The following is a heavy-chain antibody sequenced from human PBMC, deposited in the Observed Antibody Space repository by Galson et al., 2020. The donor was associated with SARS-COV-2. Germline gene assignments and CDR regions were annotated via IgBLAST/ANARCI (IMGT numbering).Heavy chain of an antibody. CDR2: IYHTGDT. V-gene: IGHV4-38-2*02. Sequence: SQTLSLTCTVSGYSISSGYYWGWIRQPPGKGPEWIGSIYHTGDTFYNPSLKSQVTISVDPSKNQFSRKLRCVTAADTAVFYCARGGGDGGTGYDYWGQGTLVTVSS. CDR3: ARGGGDGGTGYDY. J-gene: IGHJ4*02. D-gene: IGHD3-16*01. CDR1: GYSISSGYY.